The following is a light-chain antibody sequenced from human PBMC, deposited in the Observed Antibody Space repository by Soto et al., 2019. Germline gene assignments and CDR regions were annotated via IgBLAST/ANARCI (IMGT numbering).Light chain of an antibody. CDR3: QQYGSSPRT. CDR1: QSVSDNY. Sequence: EIVLTQSPGTLSLSPGERATLSCRASQSVSDNYLAWYKQKPGQAPRLLIYGASSRATGTPDRFSGSGSGTDFTLTISRLEPEDFAVYYCQQYGSSPRTFGGGTKVDIK. CDR2: GAS. J-gene: IGKJ4*01. V-gene: IGKV3-20*01.